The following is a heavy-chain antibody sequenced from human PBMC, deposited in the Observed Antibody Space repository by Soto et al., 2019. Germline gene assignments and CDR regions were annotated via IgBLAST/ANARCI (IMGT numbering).Heavy chain of an antibody. Sequence: SETLSLTCTVSGGSISSYYWSWIRQPPGKGLEWIGYIYYSGSTNYNPSLKSRVTISVDTSKNQFSLKLSSVTAADTAVYYCVSEVLEDFWSGYYHFDYWGQGTLVTVSS. CDR1: GGSISSYY. CDR3: VSEVLEDFWSGYYHFDY. V-gene: IGHV4-59*01. J-gene: IGHJ4*02. D-gene: IGHD3-3*01. CDR2: IYYSGST.